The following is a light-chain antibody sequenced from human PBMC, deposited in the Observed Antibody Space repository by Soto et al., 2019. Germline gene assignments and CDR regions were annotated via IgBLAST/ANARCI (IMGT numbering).Light chain of an antibody. V-gene: IGLV1-44*01. CDR1: SSNIGRNT. Sequence: QSVLTQPPSASETPGQRVTISCSGSSSNIGRNTVNCYQHLPGTAPKHLIYNNNQRPSWVPDRFSGSKSGTSASLVISGLQSEDEADYYCAAWDDSLSGLLFGGGTKLTVL. J-gene: IGLJ3*02. CDR2: NNN. CDR3: AAWDDSLSGLL.